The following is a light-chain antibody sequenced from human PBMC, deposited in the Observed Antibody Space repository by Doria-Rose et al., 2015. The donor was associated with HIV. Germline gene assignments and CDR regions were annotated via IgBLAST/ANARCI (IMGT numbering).Light chain of an antibody. CDR3: QQYGTSLSIS. J-gene: IGKJ5*01. V-gene: IGKV3-20*01. CDR2: GAS. CDR1: QSVSSSY. Sequence: TQSPGTLSLSQGERATLSCRASQSVSSSYLAWYQQKPGQAPMLLIYGASSRATGIPDRFSGSGAGTDFTLTISRLEPEDFAVYYCQQYGTSLSISFGQGPRLEIK.